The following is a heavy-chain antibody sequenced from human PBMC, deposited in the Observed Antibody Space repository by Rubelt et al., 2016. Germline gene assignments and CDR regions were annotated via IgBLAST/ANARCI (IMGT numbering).Heavy chain of an antibody. CDR1: GCSFTSYW. Sequence: EVQLVQSGAEVKKPGESLKISCKGSGCSFTSYWIGWVRQMHGKGLEWMGIIYPGDSDTGYSPSFQGQVTIAADKSIGTAYLQWSSLKASDTAMYYCARVTTVTNDNWFDPWGQGTLVTVSS. V-gene: IGHV5-51*01. CDR2: IYPGDSDT. J-gene: IGHJ5*02. D-gene: IGHD4-17*01. CDR3: ARVTTVTNDNWFDP.